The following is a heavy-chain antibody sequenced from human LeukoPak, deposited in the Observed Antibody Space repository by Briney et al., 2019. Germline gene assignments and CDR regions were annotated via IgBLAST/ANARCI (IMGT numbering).Heavy chain of an antibody. CDR3: AKGGYSNGRYYYYYMDV. Sequence: GGSLRLSCVASGFSFSYHGMNWVRLAPGKGLGWVSGVSPPGGGNYYADSVKGRFTISRDDSSNTLSLQMNSLRVEDTAVYYCAKGGYSNGRYYYYYMDVWGEGTTVTVSS. CDR1: GFSFSYHG. CDR2: VSPPGGGN. V-gene: IGHV3-23*01. D-gene: IGHD5-18*01. J-gene: IGHJ6*03.